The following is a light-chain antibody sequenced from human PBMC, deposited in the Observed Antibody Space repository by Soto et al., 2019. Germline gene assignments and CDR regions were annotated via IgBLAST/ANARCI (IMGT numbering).Light chain of an antibody. J-gene: IGKJ1*01. CDR1: QGISTY. CDR2: AAS. V-gene: IGKV1-39*01. Sequence: DIQMTQSPSSLSASVGDRVTITCRASQGISTYLNWYHQKPGKAPKLLIYAASSLQSGVPSRFSGSGSETDFTLTISSLQPEDFATYSCQQSYSTTWTVGQGTMVDIK. CDR3: QQSYSTTWT.